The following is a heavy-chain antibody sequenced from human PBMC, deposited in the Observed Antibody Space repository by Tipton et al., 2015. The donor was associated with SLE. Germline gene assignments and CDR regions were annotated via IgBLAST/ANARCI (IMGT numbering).Heavy chain of an antibody. J-gene: IGHJ3*02. CDR1: GGSISSSRYY. CDR3: ARVGASGAFDI. Sequence: TLSLTCTVSGGSISSSRYYWSWLRQPPGKGLEWIGYIYYSGSTNYNPSLKSRVTISVDTSKNQFSLKLSSVTAADTAVYYCARVGASGAFDIWGQGTMVTVSS. V-gene: IGHV4-61*01. D-gene: IGHD3-16*01. CDR2: IYYSGST.